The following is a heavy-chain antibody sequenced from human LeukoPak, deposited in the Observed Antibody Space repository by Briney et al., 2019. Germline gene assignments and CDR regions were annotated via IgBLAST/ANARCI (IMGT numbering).Heavy chain of an antibody. CDR1: GFTFTSYW. V-gene: IGHV3-7*01. CDR2: IKQDGSEK. D-gene: IGHD2-15*01. Sequence: GGTLSLSCAASGFTFTSYWMSWVRQAPGKGLEWVDNIKQDGSEKYYVDSVKGRFTISRDNAKNSLYLQMNSLRVEDTAVYYCAREGLGFDYWGQGTLVTVSS. CDR3: AREGLGFDY. J-gene: IGHJ4*02.